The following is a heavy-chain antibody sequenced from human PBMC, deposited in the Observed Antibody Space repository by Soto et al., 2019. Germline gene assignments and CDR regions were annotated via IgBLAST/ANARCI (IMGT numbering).Heavy chain of an antibody. CDR3: ATVSAWNWFDP. Sequence: GGSLRLSCAASGLTFSGYGMSWVRQAPGKGLDWVSSISDRGATYYADSVKGRFTISRDNSKNTLYLQMNSLRAEDTALYYCATVSAWNWFDPWGRGTLVTVSS. CDR2: ISDRGAT. D-gene: IGHD6-25*01. J-gene: IGHJ5*02. V-gene: IGHV3-23*01. CDR1: GLTFSGYG.